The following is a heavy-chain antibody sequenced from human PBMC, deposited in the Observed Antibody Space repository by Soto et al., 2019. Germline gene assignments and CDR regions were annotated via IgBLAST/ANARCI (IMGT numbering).Heavy chain of an antibody. J-gene: IGHJ2*01. CDR2: MNMDGSTI. V-gene: IGHV3-74*01. CDR3: ARVGRGFWYFDL. CDR1: GFTFSSYW. Sequence: EVQLVESGGGLVQPGGSLRLSCAASGFTFSSYWMHWVRQVPGKGLGWVSRMNMDGSTISYADSVKGRFTISRDNAKNTVYLQMNSLTAEDTAVYYCARVGRGFWYFDLWGRGTLVTVSS.